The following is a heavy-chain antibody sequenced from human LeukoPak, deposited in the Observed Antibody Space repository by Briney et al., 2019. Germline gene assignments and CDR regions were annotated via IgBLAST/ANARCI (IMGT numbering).Heavy chain of an antibody. J-gene: IGHJ2*01. D-gene: IGHD5-12*01. CDR2: IKHDGSEK. CDR3: ARGGPARYWYFDL. Sequence: GGSLRPSCAASGFTFSSYWMSWVRQPPRTGLGWVANIKHDGSEKYYVDSVKGRFTISRDNAKNSLYLQMNSLRAEATAVYYCARGGPARYWYFDLWGRGTLVTVSS. V-gene: IGHV3-7*01. CDR1: GFTFSSYW.